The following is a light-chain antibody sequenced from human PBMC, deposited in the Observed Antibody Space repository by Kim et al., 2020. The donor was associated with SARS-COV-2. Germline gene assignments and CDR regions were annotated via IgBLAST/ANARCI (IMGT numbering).Light chain of an antibody. CDR1: STDIGSHNF. J-gene: IGLJ2*01. CDR3: AFSSSPGPLF. Sequence: QSVLSQPASVSAAPGQAVTISCRGSSTDIGSHNFVSWYQVTPGRAPKLMISDVTDRPSGVSTRFSGSKSGNTAYLTISNLQTEDEALYFCAFSSSPGPLFFGGGTQLTVL. CDR2: DVT. V-gene: IGLV2-14*03.